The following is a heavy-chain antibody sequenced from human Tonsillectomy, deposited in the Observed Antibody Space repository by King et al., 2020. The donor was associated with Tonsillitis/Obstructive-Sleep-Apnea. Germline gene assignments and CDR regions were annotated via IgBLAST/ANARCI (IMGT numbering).Heavy chain of an antibody. CDR3: ATQMIPDAFDI. J-gene: IGHJ3*02. V-gene: IGHV5-10-1*01. CDR1: GYSCTNYW. CDR2: IDPSDSYT. D-gene: IGHD3-16*01. Sequence: QLVQSGAEVKKPGESLRISCKGSGYSCTNYWISWVRHMPGKGLEWMGRIDPSDSYTNYSPSLQGHVTISADKSISTAFLQWSSLKASDTAMYYCATQMIPDAFDIWGQGTMVTVSS.